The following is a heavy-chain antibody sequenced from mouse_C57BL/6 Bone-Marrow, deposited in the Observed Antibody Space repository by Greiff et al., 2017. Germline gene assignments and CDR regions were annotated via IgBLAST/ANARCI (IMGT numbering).Heavy chain of an antibody. Sequence: EVQLQQSGAELVRPGASVKLSCTASGFNIKDDYMHWVKQRPEQGLEWIGWIDPENGDTAYASKFQGKATITAYTSSNTAYLQLSSLTSEDTAVYYCTTGDGYYVGAMDYWGQGTSVTVSS. CDR3: TTGDGYYVGAMDY. J-gene: IGHJ4*01. CDR1: GFNIKDDY. V-gene: IGHV14-4*01. CDR2: IDPENGDT. D-gene: IGHD2-3*01.